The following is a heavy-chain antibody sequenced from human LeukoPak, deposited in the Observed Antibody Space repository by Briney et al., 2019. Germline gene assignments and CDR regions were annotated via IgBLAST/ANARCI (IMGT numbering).Heavy chain of an antibody. D-gene: IGHD3-3*01. CDR3: ARGYYDFWSGRPFDP. J-gene: IGHJ5*02. CDR2: INHSGST. V-gene: IGHV4-34*01. Sequence: PSETLSLTCAVYGGSFSGYYWSWIRQPPGKGLEWIGEINHSGSTNYNPSPKSRVTISVDTSKNQFSLKLSSVTAADTAVYYCARGYYDFWSGRPFDPWGQGTLVTVSS. CDR1: GGSFSGYY.